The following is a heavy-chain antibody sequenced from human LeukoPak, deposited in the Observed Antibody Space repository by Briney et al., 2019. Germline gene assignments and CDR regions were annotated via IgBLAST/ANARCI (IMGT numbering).Heavy chain of an antibody. V-gene: IGHV1-2*06. D-gene: IGHD6-19*01. CDR1: GYIFTDYY. CDR2: INPNSGGT. CDR3: ARDVSGWVNFDS. Sequence: ASVKVSCKASGYIFTDYYMHWVRQAPGQGLEWVGRINPNSGGTNYAQKFHGRVTMTRDTSISTAYMELSRLRSDDTAVYYCARDVSGWVNFDSWGQGTLVTVSS. J-gene: IGHJ4*02.